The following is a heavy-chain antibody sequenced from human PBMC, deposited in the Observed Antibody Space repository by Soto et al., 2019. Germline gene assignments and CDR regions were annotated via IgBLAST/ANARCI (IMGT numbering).Heavy chain of an antibody. J-gene: IGHJ4*02. CDR1: GYTFTDSA. D-gene: IGHD2-21*01. CDR3: AKGSQMWTPDY. CDR2: ISTGNGNT. V-gene: IGHV1-3*04. Sequence: ASVKVSCKSSGYTFTDSAIHWVRQAPGQRLEWMGWISTGNGNTKYSQKFQGRVTITRDTSATTANMELSSLRSEDTAVYYCAKGSQMWTPDYWGQGTLVTVSS.